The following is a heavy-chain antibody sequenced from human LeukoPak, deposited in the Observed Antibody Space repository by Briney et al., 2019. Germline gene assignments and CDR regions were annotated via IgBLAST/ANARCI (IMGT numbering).Heavy chain of an antibody. CDR2: MSHSGST. D-gene: IGHD5-18*01. V-gene: IGHV4-38-2*01. J-gene: IGHJ4*02. CDR1: GGSFSGYY. CDR3: ARFNRGYGDY. Sequence: PSETLSLTCAVYGGSFSGYYWGWIRQPPGKGLQWIGSMSHSGSTYYNPSLKSRVTISVDTSKNQFSLNLSSVTAADTAVYYCARFNRGYGDYWGQGTLVTVSS.